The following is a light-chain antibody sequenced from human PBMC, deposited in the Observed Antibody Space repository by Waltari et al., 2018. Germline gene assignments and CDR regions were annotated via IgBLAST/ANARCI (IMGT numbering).Light chain of an antibody. CDR3: QQYAISPRT. V-gene: IGKV3-20*01. J-gene: IGKJ1*01. CDR1: QSVSSSY. Sequence: EIVLTQSPGTLSLSPGERATLSCRASQSVSSSYLAWYQQKPGQAPRLLKYGTSSRATGIPDRVRGSGSGTDFTLTISRLEPEDFAVYYCQQYAISPRTFGQGTKVEIK. CDR2: GTS.